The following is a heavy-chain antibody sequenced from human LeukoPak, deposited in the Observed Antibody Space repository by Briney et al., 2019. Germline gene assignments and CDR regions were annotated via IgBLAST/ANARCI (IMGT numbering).Heavy chain of an antibody. CDR2: VYYSGTT. V-gene: IGHV4-39*01. J-gene: IGHJ5*02. CDR3: ARRDSGGWFHYNWLDP. D-gene: IGHD2-15*01. Sequence: PSETLSLTCAVSGDSISSRHYDWAWIRQPPGKGLEWIGNVYYSGTTHYNPSLQSRVTISVDTSKNQFSLKVNSVTAADTAMYYCARRDSGGWFHYNWLDPWGQGTLVTVSS. CDR1: GDSISSRHYD.